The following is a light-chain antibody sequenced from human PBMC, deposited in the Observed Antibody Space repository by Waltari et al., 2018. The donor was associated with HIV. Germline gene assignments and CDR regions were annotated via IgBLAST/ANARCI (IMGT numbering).Light chain of an antibody. CDR3: AAWDDSLNGYV. J-gene: IGLJ1*01. CDR2: RNN. Sequence: QSVLTQPPSASGTPGQRVTISCSGSSSNIGSYTVHWYQQLPGTAPKLLIYRNNQRPSGVPYRYSGSKSGTSAPLAISGLQSEDEADYSCAAWDDSLNGYVFGTGTKVTVL. CDR1: SSNIGSYT. V-gene: IGLV1-44*01.